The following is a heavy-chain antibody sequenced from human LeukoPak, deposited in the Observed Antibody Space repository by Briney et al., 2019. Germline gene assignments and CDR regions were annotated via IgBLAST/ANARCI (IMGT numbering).Heavy chain of an antibody. CDR2: IYTSGST. CDR3: ARDRRWHDYGDGYYFDY. CDR1: GGSISSYY. D-gene: IGHD4-17*01. Sequence: PSETLSLTCTVSGGSISSYYWSWIRQPPGKGLEWIGRIYTSGSTNYNPSLKSRVTMSVDTSKNQFSLKLSSVTAADTAVYYCARDRRWHDYGDGYYFDYWGQGTLVTVSS. V-gene: IGHV4-4*07. J-gene: IGHJ4*02.